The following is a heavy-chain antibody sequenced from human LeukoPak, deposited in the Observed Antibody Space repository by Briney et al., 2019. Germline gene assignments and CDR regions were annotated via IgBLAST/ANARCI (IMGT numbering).Heavy chain of an antibody. D-gene: IGHD2-2*01. CDR2: INWSGGST. V-gene: IGHV3-20*04. J-gene: IGHJ4*02. CDR3: ARAPITSPFYFDY. Sequence: GGSLRLSCTASGFAFDEHGMSWVRQVPGKGLEWVSGINWSGGSTGYADPLRGRFTISRDNAKNSLYLQMDSLRAEDTTLYYCARAPITSPFYFDYWGQGTLVTVSS. CDR1: GFAFDEHG.